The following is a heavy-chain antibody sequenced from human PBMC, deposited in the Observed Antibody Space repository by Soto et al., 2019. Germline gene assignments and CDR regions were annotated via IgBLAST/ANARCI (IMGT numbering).Heavy chain of an antibody. CDR3: AGRSVAGSGNPDY. Sequence: PSETLSLTCTVSGGSVSSGSYYWSWIRQPPGKGLEWIGYIYYSGSTNYNPSLKSRVTISVDTSKNQFSLKLSSVTAADTAVYYCAGRSVAGSGNPDYWGQGTLVTVSS. CDR1: GGSVSSGSYY. J-gene: IGHJ4*02. V-gene: IGHV4-61*01. CDR2: IYYSGST. D-gene: IGHD3-10*01.